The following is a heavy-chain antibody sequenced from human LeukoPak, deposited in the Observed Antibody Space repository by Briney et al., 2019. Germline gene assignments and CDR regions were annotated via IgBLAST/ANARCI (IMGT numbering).Heavy chain of an antibody. J-gene: IGHJ5*02. V-gene: IGHV1-2*02. Sequence: GASVKVSCKASGYTFTDYYMHWVRQAPGQGLEWMGWINPNSGTNYAQKFQGRVTMTRDTSIRTVYMDLSRLRSDDTAVFYCTREARVGNWFDPWGQGTQVTVSS. D-gene: IGHD2-2*01. CDR2: INPNSGT. CDR1: GYTFTDYY. CDR3: TREARVGNWFDP.